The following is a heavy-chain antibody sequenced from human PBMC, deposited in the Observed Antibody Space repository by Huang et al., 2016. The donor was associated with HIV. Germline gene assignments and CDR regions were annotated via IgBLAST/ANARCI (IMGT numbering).Heavy chain of an antibody. J-gene: IGHJ4*02. Sequence: QVQLQQWGAGLLKPSETLSLTCAVYGGCFSGYYWSWIRQPPGKGLEWIGELNHSGSTNYSRSLKSRVTISVDTSKNQCALKLSSVTAADTAVYYCARGGWCYNYYGSGSYFYWGQGTLVTVSS. CDR2: LNHSGST. V-gene: IGHV4-34*01. CDR3: ARGGWCYNYYGSGSYFY. D-gene: IGHD3-10*01. CDR1: GGCFSGYY.